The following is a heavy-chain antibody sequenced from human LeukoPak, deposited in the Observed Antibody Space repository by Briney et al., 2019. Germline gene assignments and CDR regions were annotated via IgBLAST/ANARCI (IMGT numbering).Heavy chain of an antibody. V-gene: IGHV3-23*01. CDR1: GFTFSSYA. CDR3: VEGGAPSYYDGSGDAYFDY. Sequence: GGFLRVSCAAPGFTFSSYAVSSVREAPGEGLGWGSVTNASGGRTSYADSVRGRFTVSRDNSKNPLYLQMNSMRAEDTAVYFCVEGGAPSYYDGSGDAYFDYWRQGTLVTVSS. CDR2: TNASGGRT. D-gene: IGHD3-22*01. J-gene: IGHJ4*02.